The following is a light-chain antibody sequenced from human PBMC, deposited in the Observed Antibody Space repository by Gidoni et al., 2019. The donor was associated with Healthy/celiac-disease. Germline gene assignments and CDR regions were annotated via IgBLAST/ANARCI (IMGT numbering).Light chain of an antibody. J-gene: IGLJ1*01. CDR2: EGS. CDR3: CSYAGVYV. Sequence: QSALTQPASVSGSPGQSITISCTGTSSDVGSYNLVSWYQQHPGKAPKLMIYEGSKRPSVVSNRFSGSKSGNTASLTISGLQAEDEADYYCCSYAGVYVFGTGTKVTVL. V-gene: IGLV2-23*01. CDR1: SSDVGSYNL.